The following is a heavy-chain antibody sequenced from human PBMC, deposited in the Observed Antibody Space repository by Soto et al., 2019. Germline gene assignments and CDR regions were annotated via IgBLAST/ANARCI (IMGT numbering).Heavy chain of an antibody. V-gene: IGHV3-33*06. CDR1: GFTFSSYG. CDR3: AKLGSQLLSYYGMDV. CDR2: IWYDGTNK. D-gene: IGHD2-2*01. J-gene: IGHJ6*02. Sequence: GGSLRLSCAASGFTFSSYGMHWVRQAPGKGLEWVAIIWYDGTNKYYADSVKGRFTISRDNFKYTLYLQMNSLRAEDTAVYYCAKLGSQLLSYYGMDVWGQGTTVTVSS.